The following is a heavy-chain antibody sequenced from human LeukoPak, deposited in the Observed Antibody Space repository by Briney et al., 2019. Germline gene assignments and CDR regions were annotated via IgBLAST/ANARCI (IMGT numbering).Heavy chain of an antibody. D-gene: IGHD4-23*01. J-gene: IGHJ4*02. CDR3: ARGRPHGNDY. CDR2: IASDGSST. CDR1: GFTFSSYG. V-gene: IGHV3-74*01. Sequence: PGGSLRLSCAASGFTFSSYGMHWVRQAPGKGLVWVSRIASDGSSTTYADSVKGRFSISRDSAKNTLYLQMNSLRVEDTAVYYCARGRPHGNDYWGQGTLVTVSS.